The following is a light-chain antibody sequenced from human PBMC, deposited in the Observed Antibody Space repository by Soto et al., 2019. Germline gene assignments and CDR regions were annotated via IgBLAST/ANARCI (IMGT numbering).Light chain of an antibody. CDR3: SSYKYDTVIPFV. V-gene: IGLV2-14*01. J-gene: IGLJ1*01. CDR1: GSDIGDYNF. Sequence: QSVLTQPASVSGSPGQSISISCTGTGSDIGDYNFVSWYQHHPGKPPKVIIYEVSNRPSGASHRFAGSKSGNTASLTISGLQAEDEADYYCSSYKYDTVIPFVFGSGTKVTVL. CDR2: EVS.